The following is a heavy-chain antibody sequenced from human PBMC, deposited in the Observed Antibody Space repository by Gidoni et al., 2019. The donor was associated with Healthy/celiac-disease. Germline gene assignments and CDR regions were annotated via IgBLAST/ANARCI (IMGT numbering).Heavy chain of an antibody. CDR1: GFTFSSYA. V-gene: IGHV3-30*04. CDR2: ISYDGSNK. Sequence: QVQLVESGGGVVQPGRSLRLSCAASGFTFSSYAMHWVRQAPGKGSEWVAVISYDGSNKYYADSVKGRFTISRDNSKNTLYLQMNSLRAEDTAVYYCARASPGIAVAGTGWYFDLWGRGTLVTVSS. D-gene: IGHD6-19*01. CDR3: ARASPGIAVAGTGWYFDL. J-gene: IGHJ2*01.